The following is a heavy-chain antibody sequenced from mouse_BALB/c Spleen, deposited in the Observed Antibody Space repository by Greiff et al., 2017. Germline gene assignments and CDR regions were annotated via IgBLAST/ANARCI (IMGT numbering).Heavy chain of an antibody. CDR1: GYSITSDYA. J-gene: IGHJ3*01. CDR3: ARRGLGGYYVFAY. V-gene: IGHV3-2*02. Sequence: EVKLMESGPGLVKPSQSLSLTCTVTGYSITSDYAWNWIRQFPGNKLEWMGYISYSGSTSYNPSLKSRISITRDTSKNQFFLQLNSVTTEDTATYYCARRGLGGYYVFAYWGQGTLVTVSA. CDR2: ISYSGST. D-gene: IGHD2-3*01.